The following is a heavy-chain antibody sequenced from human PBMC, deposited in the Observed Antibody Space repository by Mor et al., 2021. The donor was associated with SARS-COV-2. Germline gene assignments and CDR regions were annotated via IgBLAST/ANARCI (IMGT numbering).Heavy chain of an antibody. J-gene: IGHJ4*02. CDR3: ARGRGYSTIY. V-gene: IGHV3-7*04. D-gene: IGHD5-18*01. Sequence: DSVKGRFTISRDNAKNSLYLQMNSLRAEDTAVYYCARGRGYSTIYWGQGTL.